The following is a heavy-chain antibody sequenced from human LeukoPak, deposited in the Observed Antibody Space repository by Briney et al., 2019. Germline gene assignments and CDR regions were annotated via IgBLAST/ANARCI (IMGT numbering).Heavy chain of an antibody. CDR2: IYHSGST. V-gene: IGHV4-4*02. D-gene: IGHD2/OR15-2a*01. J-gene: IGHJ3*02. CDR3: VRHYPYTFLGAFDI. Sequence: SETLSLTCEVSGGSINSTNWWTWVRLPPGKGLEWIGEIYHSGSTNYNPSLKSRVTTSVDKSKNQFSLKLTSVTAADTAVYHCVRHYPYTFLGAFDIWGQGTMVTISS. CDR1: GGSINSTNW.